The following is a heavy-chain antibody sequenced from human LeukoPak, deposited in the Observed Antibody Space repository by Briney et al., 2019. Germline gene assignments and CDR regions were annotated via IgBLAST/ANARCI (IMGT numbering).Heavy chain of an antibody. J-gene: IGHJ6*03. CDR1: GYTFTSYG. CDR3: ARVGVGATTAFDYYYYYMDV. CDR2: INPSGGST. Sequence: ASVTVSCRASGYTFTSYGISWVRQAPGQGLEWMGIINPSGGSTSYAQKFQGRVTMTRDMSTSTVYMELSSLRSEDTAVYYCARVGVGATTAFDYYYYYMDVWGKGTTVTVSS. V-gene: IGHV1-46*01. D-gene: IGHD1-26*01.